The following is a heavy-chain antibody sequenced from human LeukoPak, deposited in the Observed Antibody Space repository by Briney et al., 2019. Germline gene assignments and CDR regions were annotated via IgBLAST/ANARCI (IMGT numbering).Heavy chain of an antibody. CDR2: IWYDKSNK. CDR1: GFTFSSYG. V-gene: IGHV3-33*01. CDR3: VREAERRDGSLGGT. Sequence: GGSLRLSCAASGFTFSSYGMNWVRQAPGKGLEWVAVIWYDKSNKYYADSVKGRFTISRDNAKNSVYLQMNSLRAGDTAVYYCVREAERRDGSLGGTWGQGTLVTVSS. J-gene: IGHJ5*02. D-gene: IGHD5-24*01.